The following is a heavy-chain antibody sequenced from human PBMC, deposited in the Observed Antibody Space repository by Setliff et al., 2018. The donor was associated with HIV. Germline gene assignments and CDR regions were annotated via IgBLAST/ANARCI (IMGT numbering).Heavy chain of an antibody. CDR3: ARDQTGVAAAAFGGGSAWSDEGFDI. J-gene: IGHJ3*02. Sequence: SVMVSCKTSGGTLSNYVITWVRQAPGQGLEWMGMIIPMYNIPAYAQKFQGRVTFTADESTSTAYMELSSLSSEGTAVYYCARDQTGVAAAAFGGGSAWSDEGFDIWGQGTMVTVSS. CDR1: GGTLSNYV. V-gene: IGHV1-69*13. CDR2: IIPMYNIP. D-gene: IGHD6-13*01.